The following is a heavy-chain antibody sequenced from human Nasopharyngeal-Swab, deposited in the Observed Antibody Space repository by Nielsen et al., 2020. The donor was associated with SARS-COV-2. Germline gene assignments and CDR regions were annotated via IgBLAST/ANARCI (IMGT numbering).Heavy chain of an antibody. CDR2: IHPNSGGT. J-gene: IGHJ4*02. Sequence: ASVTVSCKASGYTFTGYYMHWVRQAPGQWLDWILRIHPNSGGTNYAQKFQGRVTMTRDTSISTAYMELSGLRSDDTAVYYCASGSMIAFGGITGKFDYWGQGTLVIVSP. CDR1: GYTFTGYY. V-gene: IGHV1-2*06. D-gene: IGHD3-16*01. CDR3: ASGSMIAFGGITGKFDY.